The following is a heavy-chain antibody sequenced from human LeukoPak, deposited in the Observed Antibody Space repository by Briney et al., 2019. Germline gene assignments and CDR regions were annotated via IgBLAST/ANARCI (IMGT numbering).Heavy chain of an antibody. CDR1: GGTFSSYA. V-gene: IGHV1-69*13. J-gene: IGHJ4*02. D-gene: IGHD5-18*01. CDR2: IIPIFGTA. Sequence: GASVKVSCTASGGTFSSYAISWVRQAPGQGLEWMGGIIPIFGTANYAQKFQGRVTITADESTSTAYMELSSLRSGDTAVYHCAREVGTAMERGFDYWGQGTLVTVSS. CDR3: AREVGTAMERGFDY.